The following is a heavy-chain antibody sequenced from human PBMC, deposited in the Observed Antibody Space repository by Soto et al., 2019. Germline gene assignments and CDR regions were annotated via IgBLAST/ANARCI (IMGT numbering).Heavy chain of an antibody. Sequence: PGGSLRLSCAASGFTFSSYAMTWVRQAPGKGLEWVSAISGSGGSTYYADSVKGQFTISRDNSKNTLYLQMNSLRAEDTAVYYCAKGLYRGSYFDYRGQGTLVIVSS. CDR2: ISGSGGST. V-gene: IGHV3-23*01. CDR3: AKGLYRGSYFDY. J-gene: IGHJ4*02. CDR1: GFTFSSYA. D-gene: IGHD1-26*01.